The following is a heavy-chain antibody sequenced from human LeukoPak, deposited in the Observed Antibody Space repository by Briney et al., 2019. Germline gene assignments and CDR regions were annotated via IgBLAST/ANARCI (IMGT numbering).Heavy chain of an antibody. CDR2: ISGNGRTT. CDR3: ARADGGMAARPQPFDY. D-gene: IGHD6-6*01. CDR1: GFISTNYA. J-gene: IGHJ4*02. Sequence: GGSLRLSCAASGFISTNYAISWVRQDPGKGLEWVSSISGNGRTTYYADSVMGRFTISRDNSKNTLYLQMNSLRAEDAAVYYCARADGGMAARPQPFDYWGQGTLVTVSS. V-gene: IGHV3-23*01.